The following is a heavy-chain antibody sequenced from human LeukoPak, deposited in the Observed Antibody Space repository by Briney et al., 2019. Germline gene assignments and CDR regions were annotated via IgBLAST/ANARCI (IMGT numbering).Heavy chain of an antibody. D-gene: IGHD2-15*01. J-gene: IGHJ4*02. V-gene: IGHV3-23*01. CDR2: ITGGGTNT. CDR1: RFTFTTYA. Sequence: PGGSLRLSRVASRFTFTTYATAWVRQAPGKKLECVAVITGGGTNTYHADSVKGRFAISRDNSKNTLSLQMNSLRVEDTAKYYCAKGTLESCSGSRCCPFDYWGQGTLVTVSS. CDR3: AKGTLESCSGSRCCPFDY.